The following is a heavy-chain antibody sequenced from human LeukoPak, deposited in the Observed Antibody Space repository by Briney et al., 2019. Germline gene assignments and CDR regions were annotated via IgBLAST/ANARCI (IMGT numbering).Heavy chain of an antibody. V-gene: IGHV3-33*01. CDR1: GFIFSTYG. Sequence: GGSLRLSCAASGFIFSTYGMHWVRQAPGKGLEWVSITWNDGSNTYYADSVKGRFTISRDNSKNTLYLQMNSLRAEDTAVYYCTRDGTDLSPDFDCWGQGTLVTVSS. J-gene: IGHJ4*02. D-gene: IGHD3/OR15-3a*01. CDR2: TWNDGSNT. CDR3: TRDGTDLSPDFDC.